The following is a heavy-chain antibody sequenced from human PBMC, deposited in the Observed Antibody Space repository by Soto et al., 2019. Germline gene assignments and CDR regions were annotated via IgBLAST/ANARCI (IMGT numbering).Heavy chain of an antibody. V-gene: IGHV1-18*01. Sequence: QVKLEQAGAEVKKPGASVKVSCKASGYTFFSYGITWVRQAPGQGPEWMGWVSGYNGHTNYAHKFQGRVTITRDISTTTAYMQRRNLRSDDTVVYYGARLVGPTSSDNWFDPWGQGTLVTVSS. D-gene: IGHD1-26*01. CDR1: GYTFFSYG. CDR2: VSGYNGHT. CDR3: ARLVGPTSSDNWFDP. J-gene: IGHJ5*02.